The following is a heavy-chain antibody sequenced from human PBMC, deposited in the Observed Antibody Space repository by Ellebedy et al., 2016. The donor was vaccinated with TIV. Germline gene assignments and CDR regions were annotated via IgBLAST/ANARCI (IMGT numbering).Heavy chain of an antibody. D-gene: IGHD2-15*01. CDR3: ARGEGYCRGGSCFDGLDP. CDR2: ISGDGGTT. CDR1: RFTFSSYA. V-gene: IGHV3-23*01. J-gene: IGHJ5*02. Sequence: PGGSLRLSCAASRFTFSSYAMTCVRQAPGKGLEWVSTISGDGGTTYYADSVKGQFTISRDNSRNTLSLQMNSLRAGDTAVYFCARGEGYCRGGSCFDGLDPWGQGTLVTVSS.